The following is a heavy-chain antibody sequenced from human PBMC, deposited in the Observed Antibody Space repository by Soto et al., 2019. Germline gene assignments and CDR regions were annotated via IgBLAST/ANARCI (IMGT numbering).Heavy chain of an antibody. D-gene: IGHD2-15*01. Sequence: EVQLLESGGGLVQPGGSLRLSCAASGFTFSSYAMCWVRQAPGKGLEWVSAITGSADSTYYADSLKGRFTMSRDNSENTLFLHMHSLRAEDTAVYYCAICPTWATLAYWGPGALLTVSS. CDR1: GFTFSSYA. CDR3: AICPTWATLAY. CDR2: ITGSADST. V-gene: IGHV3-23*01. J-gene: IGHJ4*02.